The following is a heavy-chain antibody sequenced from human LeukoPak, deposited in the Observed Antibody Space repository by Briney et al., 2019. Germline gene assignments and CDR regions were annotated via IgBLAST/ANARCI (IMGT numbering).Heavy chain of an antibody. D-gene: IGHD3-16*02. CDR1: GYTFTGYY. Sequence: ASVKVSCKASGYTFTGYYMHWVRQAPGQGLEWMGWINPNSGGTNYAQKLQGRVTMTRDTSISTAYMELSRLRSDDTAVYYCARDPSAYDYVWGSYRSSYYYYYMDVWGKGTTVTVSS. V-gene: IGHV1-2*02. CDR3: ARDPSAYDYVWGSYRSSYYYYYMDV. J-gene: IGHJ6*03. CDR2: INPNSGGT.